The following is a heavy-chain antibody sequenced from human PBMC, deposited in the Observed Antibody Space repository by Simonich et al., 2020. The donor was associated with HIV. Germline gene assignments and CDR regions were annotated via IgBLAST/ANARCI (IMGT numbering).Heavy chain of an antibody. J-gene: IGHJ4*02. CDR2: IDHSEST. Sequence: QVQLQQWGAGLLKPSETLSLTCAVFGGSFSGYYWTWIRQPPGKGLEWIGEIDHSESTSHNPSLKSRVTMSVDTSKNQFSLKLTSVTAADTAVYYCARRSGYALDYWGQGTLVTVSS. CDR1: GGSFSGYY. V-gene: IGHV4-34*01. D-gene: IGHD5-12*01. CDR3: ARRSGYALDY.